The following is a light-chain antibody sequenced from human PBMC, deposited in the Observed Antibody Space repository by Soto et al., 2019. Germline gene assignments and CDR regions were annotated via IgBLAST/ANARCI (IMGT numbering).Light chain of an antibody. V-gene: IGLV2-8*01. J-gene: IGLJ1*01. CDR3: SSYAGSYTYV. CDR1: SSDVGGYNY. CDR2: EVS. Sequence: QSVLTQPRSESGSPGQSVTISCTGTSSDVGGYNYVSWYQQHPGKAPKLMIYEVSKRPSGVPDRFSGSKSGNTASLTVSGLQAEDEADYYCSSYAGSYTYVFGTGTKVTVL.